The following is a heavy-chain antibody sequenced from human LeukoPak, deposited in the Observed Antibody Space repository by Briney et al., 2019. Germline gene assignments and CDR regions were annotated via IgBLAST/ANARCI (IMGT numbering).Heavy chain of an antibody. D-gene: IGHD3-10*01. J-gene: IGHJ6*02. CDR2: IYAGGST. Sequence: GRSLRLSCTASEFTFRSNYMSWVGRAPGKGLEWVSLIYAGGSTYYADAVKGRFTISKPNSKSTLHLQIDIPRVHRTAVYYCATAWSSELLWDYAMDVWGQGTTVTVSS. CDR3: ATAWSSELLWDYAMDV. CDR1: EFTFRSNY. V-gene: IGHV3-53*04.